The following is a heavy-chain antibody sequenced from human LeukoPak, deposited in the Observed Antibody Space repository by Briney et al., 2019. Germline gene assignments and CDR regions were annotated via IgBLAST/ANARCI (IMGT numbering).Heavy chain of an antibody. CDR1: GYTFTSYY. CDR3: ARGRREVRGEDYYYMDV. CDR2: INPSGGST. D-gene: IGHD3-10*01. J-gene: IGHJ6*03. V-gene: IGHV1-46*01. Sequence: ASVKVSCKASGYTFTSYYMHWVRQAPGQGLEWMGIINPSGGSTVYAQKFLGRVTMTRDMSTSTAYMELSSLRSEDTAVYYCARGRREVRGEDYYYMDVWGKGTTVTVSS.